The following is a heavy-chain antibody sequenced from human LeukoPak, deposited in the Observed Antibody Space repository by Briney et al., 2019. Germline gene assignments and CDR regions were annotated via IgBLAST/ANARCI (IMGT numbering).Heavy chain of an antibody. D-gene: IGHD4-23*01. CDR2: IYHSGST. V-gene: IGHV4-38-2*02. CDR1: GYSISSGYY. J-gene: IGHJ4*02. Sequence: SETLSLTCTVSGYSISSGYYWGWIRQPPGKGLGWIGSIYHSGSTYYNPSLKSRVTISVDTSKNQFSLKLSSVTAADTAVYYCARMTTVVGYFDYWGQGTLVTVSS. CDR3: ARMTTVVGYFDY.